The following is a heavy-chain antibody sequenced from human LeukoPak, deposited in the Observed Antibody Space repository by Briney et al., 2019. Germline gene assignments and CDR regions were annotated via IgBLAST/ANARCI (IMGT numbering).Heavy chain of an antibody. D-gene: IGHD2-15*01. V-gene: IGHV3-7*01. CDR3: ARDRWWLDF. Sequence: GGSLRRSCAASGFTVSSYWMRWVRQAPVQGLEWVANIKEDGSEKYYVDSVKGRFTISRDNAKNSVYLQMNSLRAEDTAVYYCARDRWWLDFWGQGTLVTVSS. CDR1: GFTVSSYW. J-gene: IGHJ4*02. CDR2: IKEDGSEK.